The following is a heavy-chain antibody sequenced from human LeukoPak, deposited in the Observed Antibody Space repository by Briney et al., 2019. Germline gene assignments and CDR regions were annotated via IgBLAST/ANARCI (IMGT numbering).Heavy chain of an antibody. CDR1: GGSISSYY. Sequence: SETLSLTCTVSGGSISSYYWSWIRKPPGKGLEWIGYIYYSGSTNYNPSLKSRVTISVDTSKNQFSLKLSSVTAADTAVYYCARRAPYSYEWSTLDYWGQGTLVTVSS. D-gene: IGHD5-18*01. V-gene: IGHV4-59*08. J-gene: IGHJ4*02. CDR2: IYYSGST. CDR3: ARRAPYSYEWSTLDY.